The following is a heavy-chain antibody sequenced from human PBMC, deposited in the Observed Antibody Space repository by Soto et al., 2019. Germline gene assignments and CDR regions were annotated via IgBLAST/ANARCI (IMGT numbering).Heavy chain of an antibody. V-gene: IGHV4-59*13. Sequence: SETLSLTCIVSGGSISSYYWSWIRQPPGKGLEWIGSVYYSGNTNYNPSLKSRVTISIDTSKNQFSLKLTSVTAADTAVYYCARDWSGRYLFDCWGQGALVTVSS. CDR1: GGSISSYY. J-gene: IGHJ4*02. CDR2: VYYSGNT. D-gene: IGHD1-26*01. CDR3: ARDWSGRYLFDC.